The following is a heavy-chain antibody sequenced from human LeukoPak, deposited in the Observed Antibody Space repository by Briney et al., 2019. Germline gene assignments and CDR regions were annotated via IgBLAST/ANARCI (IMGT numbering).Heavy chain of an antibody. CDR3: AKEPHIVVVPAAIWDY. Sequence: PGGSLRLSCAASGFTFSNYAMSWVRQAPAGGLEWVSAISGSGGSTYYADSVKGRFTISRDNSKNTLYLQMNSLRAEDTAVYYCAKEPHIVVVPAAIWDYWGQGTLVTVSS. CDR1: GFTFSNYA. CDR2: ISGSGGST. V-gene: IGHV3-23*01. J-gene: IGHJ4*02. D-gene: IGHD2-2*02.